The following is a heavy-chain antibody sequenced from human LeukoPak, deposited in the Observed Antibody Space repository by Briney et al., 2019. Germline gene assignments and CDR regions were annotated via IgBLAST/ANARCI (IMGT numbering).Heavy chain of an antibody. V-gene: IGHV3-53*01. J-gene: IGHJ3*02. CDR2: IYPGGNI. CDR3: VRGPRYYDDSGFHYGVFDI. CDR1: EVTVTNNY. Sequence: GALRLSCAASEVTVTNNYMSWVRQAPGKGLQWVSVIYPGGNIYYADSVKGRFIISRDNSKNTLSLQMNSLTADDTAVYYCVRGPRYYDDSGFHYGVFDIWGQGTLVTVSS. D-gene: IGHD3-16*01.